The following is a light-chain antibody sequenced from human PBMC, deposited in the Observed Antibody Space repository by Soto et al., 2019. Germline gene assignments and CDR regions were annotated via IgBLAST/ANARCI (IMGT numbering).Light chain of an antibody. Sequence: QSALTQPPSVSGAPGQRVTISCTGSSSNIGAGYDVHWYQQLPGTAPKPLIYGNSNRPSGVPDRFSCSKSGTSASLAITGLQAEDEADYYCQSYDSSLTLYVFGTGTKVTVL. CDR2: GNS. CDR3: QSYDSSLTLYV. CDR1: SSNIGAGYD. J-gene: IGLJ1*01. V-gene: IGLV1-40*01.